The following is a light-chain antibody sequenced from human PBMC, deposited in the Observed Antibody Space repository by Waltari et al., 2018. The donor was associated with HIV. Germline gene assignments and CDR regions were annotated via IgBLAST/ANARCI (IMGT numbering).Light chain of an antibody. CDR2: GAS. CDR3: QQYDTSLGS. V-gene: IGKV3-20*01. J-gene: IGKJ2*03. Sequence: EVVLTQSPGTLSLSPGERATLTCSASQSVSRSFLAWYQQKPGQAPRLLIYGASNRATGIPDRFSGSGSGTDFTLTINRLEPEDFAVYYCQQYDTSLGSFGQGTKLEIK. CDR1: QSVSRSF.